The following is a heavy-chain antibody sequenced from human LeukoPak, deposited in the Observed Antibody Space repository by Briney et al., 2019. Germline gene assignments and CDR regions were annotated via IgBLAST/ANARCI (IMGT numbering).Heavy chain of an antibody. J-gene: IGHJ3*02. D-gene: IGHD5-24*01. CDR2: IRSKAYGGTT. CDR1: GFTFGDYA. CDR3: TSRRDGYNYDAFDT. Sequence: GRSLRLSCTASGFTFGDYAMSWFHQAPGKGLEWVGFIRSKAYGGTTEYAASVKGRFTISRDDSKSIAYLQMNSLKTEDTAVYYCTSRRDGYNYDAFDTWGQGTMVTVSS. V-gene: IGHV3-49*03.